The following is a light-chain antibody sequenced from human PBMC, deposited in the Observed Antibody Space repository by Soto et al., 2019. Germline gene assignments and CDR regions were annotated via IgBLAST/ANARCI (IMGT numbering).Light chain of an antibody. CDR3: QQYKNYFSWT. CDR1: QSISIW. J-gene: IGKJ1*01. Sequence: DIQMTQSPSTLSASVGDRVTITCRASQSISIWLAWYQQKPGKAPNILIYDDSTLVSWVPSWFSGSGSGTELTLSIHSLETNDFATYYCQQYKNYFSWTFGGGTKGEMK. CDR2: DDS. V-gene: IGKV1-5*01.